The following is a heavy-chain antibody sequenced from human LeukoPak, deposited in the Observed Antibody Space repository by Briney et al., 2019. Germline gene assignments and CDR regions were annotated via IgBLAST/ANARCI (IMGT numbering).Heavy chain of an antibody. CDR1: GGSISRNY. CDR3: ARFKPPKKEYYGSGSYGGDSWFDP. D-gene: IGHD3-10*01. Sequence: SETLSLTCTVSGGSISRNYRSWIRQPPGKGLEWIGYIYYSGTTNYNSTPDSRHTISVDTYKNQVTLKLSSVTAAGTAVYYFARFKPPKKEYYGSGSYGGDSWFDPWGQGTLVTVSS. CDR2: IYYSGTT. J-gene: IGHJ5*02. V-gene: IGHV4-59*08.